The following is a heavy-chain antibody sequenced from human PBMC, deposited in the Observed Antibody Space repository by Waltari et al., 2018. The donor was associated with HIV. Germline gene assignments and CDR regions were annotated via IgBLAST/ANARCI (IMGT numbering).Heavy chain of an antibody. J-gene: IGHJ4*02. V-gene: IGHV3-74*01. CDR1: GFSVSNHW. CDR3: ARASHYFVCSTCDGDYYFDL. Sequence: VQLVESGGGSIKTGGSLRLSCAASGFSVSNHWLDWVRQGPGKGRVWVARINSDGSTRNYADAVKGRFVISRDNARNTVYLHLNSLRVEDTAVYFCARASHYFVCSTCDGDYYFDLWGRGTRVAVSS. CDR2: INSDGSTR. D-gene: IGHD2-8*01.